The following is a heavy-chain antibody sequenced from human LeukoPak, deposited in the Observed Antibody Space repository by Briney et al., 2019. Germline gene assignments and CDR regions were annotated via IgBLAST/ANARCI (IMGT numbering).Heavy chain of an antibody. D-gene: IGHD6-6*01. V-gene: IGHV4-4*07. CDR2: IYTSGST. CDR1: GGSISSYY. CDR3: AREGSSSPYYYYGMDV. J-gene: IGHJ6*02. Sequence: PSETLSLTCTVSGGSISSYYWSWIRQPAGKRLEWIGRIYTSGSTNYNPSLKSRVTMSVDTSKNQFSLKLSSVTAADTAVYYCAREGSSSPYYYYGMDVWGQGTTVTVSS.